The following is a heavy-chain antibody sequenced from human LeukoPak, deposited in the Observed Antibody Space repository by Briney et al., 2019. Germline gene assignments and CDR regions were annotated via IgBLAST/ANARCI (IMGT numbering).Heavy chain of an antibody. V-gene: IGHV1-2*02. J-gene: IGHJ5*02. D-gene: IGHD2-2*01. CDR3: ARARRYCSSTSCQRAWFDP. CDR2: INPNSGGT. Sequence: ASVKVSCKASGYTFTGYYMHWVRQAPGQGLEWMGWINPNSGGTNYAQKFQGRVTMTRDTSIITAYMELSRLRSDDTAVYYCARARRYCSSTSCQRAWFDPWGQGTLVTVSS. CDR1: GYTFTGYY.